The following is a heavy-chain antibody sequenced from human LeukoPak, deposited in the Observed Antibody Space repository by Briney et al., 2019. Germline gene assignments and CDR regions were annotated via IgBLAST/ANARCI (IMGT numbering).Heavy chain of an antibody. V-gene: IGHV3-48*03. CDR2: ISSSGSTI. Sequence: GGSLRLSCAASGFTFSSYEMNWVRQAPGKGLEWVSYISSSGSTIYYADSVKGRFTISRDKAKNSLYLQMNSLRAEDTAVYYCARNTRLWFGESHAFDYWGQETLVTVSS. CDR3: ARNTRLWFGESHAFDY. D-gene: IGHD3-10*01. J-gene: IGHJ4*02. CDR1: GFTFSSYE.